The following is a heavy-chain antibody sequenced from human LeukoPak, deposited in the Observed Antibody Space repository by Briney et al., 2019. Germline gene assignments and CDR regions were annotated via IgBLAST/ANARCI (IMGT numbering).Heavy chain of an antibody. CDR3: ARMTTVTNNWFDP. D-gene: IGHD4-17*01. J-gene: IGHJ5*02. V-gene: IGHV4-61*02. CDR2: IYTSGGT. CDR1: GASISSGSYY. Sequence: SQTLSLTCTVSGASISSGSYYWSWIRQPAGKGLEWIGRIYTSGGTTYNPSLKSRVTISVDTSKNQFSLKLSSVTAADTVVYYCARMTTVTNNWFDPWGQGTLVTVSS.